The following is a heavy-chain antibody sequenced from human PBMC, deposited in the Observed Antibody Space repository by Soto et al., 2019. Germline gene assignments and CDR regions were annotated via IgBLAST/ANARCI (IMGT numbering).Heavy chain of an antibody. Sequence: SETLSLTCTVSGGSISNYYWTWIRQPAGKGLEWIGRMYTSGSTNYNPSLKSRVTISVDTSKNQFSLKLSSVTAADTAVYYCARETGRLFDYWGQGTLVTVSS. CDR2: MYTSGST. V-gene: IGHV4-4*07. J-gene: IGHJ4*02. D-gene: IGHD6-25*01. CDR1: GGSISNYY. CDR3: ARETGRLFDY.